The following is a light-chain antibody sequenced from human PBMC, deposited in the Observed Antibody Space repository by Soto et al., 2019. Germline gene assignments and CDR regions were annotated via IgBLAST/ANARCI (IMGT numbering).Light chain of an antibody. J-gene: IGKJ1*01. Sequence: EIVMTQSPVTLSVSPGERVTLSCRASQSVSSNLAWYQQKPGQAPSLLIYGAFTRATGIPARFSGTGSGTEFTLTISSLQSEDFALYYCRQYNDWPLTFGQGTKV. V-gene: IGKV3-15*01. CDR3: RQYNDWPLT. CDR2: GAF. CDR1: QSVSSN.